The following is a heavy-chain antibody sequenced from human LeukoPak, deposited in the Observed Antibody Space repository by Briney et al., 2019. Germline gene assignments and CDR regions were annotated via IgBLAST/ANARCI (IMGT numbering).Heavy chain of an antibody. J-gene: IGHJ4*02. V-gene: IGHV1-2*02. Sequence: ASVKVSCKASGYTFTGYYMHWVRQAPGQGLEWMGWINPSSGGTNYAQKFQGRVTMTRNTSISTAYMELSSLRSEDTAVYYCARQSGYFDYWGQGTLVTVSS. CDR2: INPSSGGT. CDR3: ARQSGYFDY. D-gene: IGHD3-3*01. CDR1: GYTFTGYY.